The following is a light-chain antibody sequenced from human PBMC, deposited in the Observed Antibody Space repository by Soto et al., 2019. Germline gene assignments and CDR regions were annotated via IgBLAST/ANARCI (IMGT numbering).Light chain of an antibody. Sequence: QSALTQPRSVSGSPGQSVTISCTGTTSDVGGYEYVSWYQQYPGKAPKLLIYHVVQRPSGVPDRFSGSKSGTSASLVISGLQSEDEAEYFCAGWDGSLKGFVFGTGTKLTVL. CDR1: TSDVGGYEY. J-gene: IGLJ1*01. CDR2: HVV. V-gene: IGLV2-11*01. CDR3: AGWDGSLKGFV.